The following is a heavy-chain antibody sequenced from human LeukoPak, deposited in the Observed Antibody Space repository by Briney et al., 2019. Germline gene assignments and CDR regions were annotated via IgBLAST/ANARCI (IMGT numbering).Heavy chain of an antibody. CDR1: GYSSTSYG. Sequence: LGESLKISCKGSGYSSTSYGIGWVRQMPGKGLEWMGIIYPGDSDTSYSPSFHGHVTISADKSISTAYLQWRSLKASDTAMYYCARLEWELLAYYYYMDVWGKGTTVTVSS. J-gene: IGHJ6*03. CDR3: ARLEWELLAYYYYMDV. CDR2: IYPGDSDT. V-gene: IGHV5-51*01. D-gene: IGHD1-26*01.